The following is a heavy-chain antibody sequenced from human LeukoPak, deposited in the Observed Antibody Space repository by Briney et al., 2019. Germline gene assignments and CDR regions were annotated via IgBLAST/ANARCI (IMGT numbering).Heavy chain of an antibody. CDR2: IYYSGST. CDR1: GGSISSYY. V-gene: IGHV4-59*01. J-gene: IGHJ6*02. D-gene: IGHD5-24*01. Sequence: PSGTLSLTCTVSGGSISSYYWSWIRQPPGKGLEWIGYIYYSGSTNYNPSLKSRVTISVDTSKNQFSLKLSSVTAADTAVYYCARARDGYLYYYYYGMDVRGQGTTVTVSS. CDR3: ARARDGYLYYYYYGMDV.